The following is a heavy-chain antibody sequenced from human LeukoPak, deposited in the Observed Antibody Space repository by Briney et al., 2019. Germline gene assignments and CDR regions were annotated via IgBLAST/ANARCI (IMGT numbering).Heavy chain of an antibody. D-gene: IGHD1-1*01. J-gene: IGHJ6*03. CDR1: GGSIGRYY. V-gene: IGHV4-59*01. CDR3: ARVTWFPGTSYYYMDV. Sequence: TSETLSLTCTVSGGSIGRYYWSWIRQPPGKGLEWFGYISDSGTTNYNPSLKSRVTISVDTSKKEFSLKLSSVTAADTAVYYCARVTWFPGTSYYYMDVWGKGTTVTVSS. CDR2: ISDSGTT.